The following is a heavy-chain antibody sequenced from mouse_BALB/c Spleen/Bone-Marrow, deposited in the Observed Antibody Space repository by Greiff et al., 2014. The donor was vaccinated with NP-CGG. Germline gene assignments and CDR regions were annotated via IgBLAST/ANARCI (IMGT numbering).Heavy chain of an antibody. J-gene: IGHJ1*01. Sequence: QVQLQQPGAELVKPGASVKLSCKASGYNFTSYWMNWVKQRPGQGLEWIGEIDPTDNYINYNQKVKGKGTLTVDKSSSTAYMQLSSLTSEDSAVYYCARSRELYDYWYFDVWGAGTTVTVSS. V-gene: IGHV1-69*02. CDR1: GYNFTSYW. CDR2: IDPTDNYI. CDR3: ARSRELYDYWYFDV. D-gene: IGHD2-3*01.